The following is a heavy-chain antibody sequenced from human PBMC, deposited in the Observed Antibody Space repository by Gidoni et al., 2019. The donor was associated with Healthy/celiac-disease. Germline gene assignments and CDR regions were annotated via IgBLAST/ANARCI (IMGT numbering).Heavy chain of an antibody. V-gene: IGHV3-33*01. CDR3: ARDSVRGGMDV. CDR2: IWYDGSNK. D-gene: IGHD3-10*01. Sequence: QVQLVESGGGVVQPGRSLRLSCAASGFTFSRYGMHWVRQAPGKGLEWVAVIWYDGSNKYYADSVKGRFTISRDNSKNTLYLQMNSLRAEDTAVYYCARDSVRGGMDVWGQGTTVTVSS. J-gene: IGHJ6*02. CDR1: GFTFSRYG.